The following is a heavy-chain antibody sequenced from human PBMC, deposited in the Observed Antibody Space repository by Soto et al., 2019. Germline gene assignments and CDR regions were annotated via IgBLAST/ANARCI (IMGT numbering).Heavy chain of an antibody. V-gene: IGHV3-33*08. J-gene: IGHJ5*02. D-gene: IGHD2-15*01. CDR2: IWYYGDST. CDR1: GFSLTSFG. CDR3: ARARQVVAAVHLDL. Sequence: QVQLVESGGGVVQPGRSLKLSCTASGFSLTSFGMHWVRQAPGKGLEWLAVIWYYGDSTYYADSVQGRVTISRDNSKNTLYLQMHSLRVDDTAVYFCARARQVVAAVHLDLWGQGTLVTVSS.